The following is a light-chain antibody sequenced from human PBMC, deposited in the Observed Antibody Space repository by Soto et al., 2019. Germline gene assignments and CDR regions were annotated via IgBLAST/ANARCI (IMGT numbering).Light chain of an antibody. Sequence: DIQMTQSPSSVSASVGDRVTITCRASQGIGSWLAWYQQKPGNAPKLLIYAASSLQSGVPSRFRGSGSGTDFTLTISSLQPEDSASYHCQQANSFPWTFGHETKVEIK. CDR2: AAS. CDR3: QQANSFPWT. J-gene: IGKJ1*01. CDR1: QGIGSW. V-gene: IGKV1-12*01.